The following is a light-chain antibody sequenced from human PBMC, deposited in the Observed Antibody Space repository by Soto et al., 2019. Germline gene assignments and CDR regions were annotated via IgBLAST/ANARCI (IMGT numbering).Light chain of an antibody. CDR2: SAS. CDR3: QQYGSSRNT. V-gene: IGKV3-20*01. Sequence: ENVLTQSPGTLSLPPGERATLSCRASQSVTSSYLAWYQQKPGQAPRLLIYSASSRATGVPDRFSGSGSATDFTLTISRVEPEDFAAYYCQQYGSSRNTFGQGTKVDIK. CDR1: QSVTSSY. J-gene: IGKJ2*01.